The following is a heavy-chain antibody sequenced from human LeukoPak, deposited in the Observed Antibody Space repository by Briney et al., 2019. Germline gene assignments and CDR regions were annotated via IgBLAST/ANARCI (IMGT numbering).Heavy chain of an antibody. Sequence: SETLSLTCAVSGGSISSSNWWRGGRAPPGKGVEGIGESYDSGSTNYKESVKSRVTISRDKSKNQLYLKLSTVTAADTAVYYCARDAWDPLSTRYFDYWGQGTLVTVSS. D-gene: IGHD1-26*01. CDR2: SYDSGST. CDR3: ARDAWDPLSTRYFDY. CDR1: GGSISSSNW. V-gene: IGHV4-4*02. J-gene: IGHJ4*02.